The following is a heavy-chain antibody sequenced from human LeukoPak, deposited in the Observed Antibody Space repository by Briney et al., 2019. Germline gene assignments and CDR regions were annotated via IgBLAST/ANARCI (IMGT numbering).Heavy chain of an antibody. CDR3: VKSVIVGATRFDY. V-gene: IGHV3-23*01. CDR1: GFTFSSYA. D-gene: IGHD1-26*01. CDR2: ISGSGGST. J-gene: IGHJ4*02. Sequence: GGSLTLSCAASGFTFSSYAMSWVRKAPGKALEWVSAISGSGGSTYYGDSVKGRFTISRGNSKNTLYLQMNSLRAEDTAVYYCVKSVIVGATRFDYWGQGTLVTVSS.